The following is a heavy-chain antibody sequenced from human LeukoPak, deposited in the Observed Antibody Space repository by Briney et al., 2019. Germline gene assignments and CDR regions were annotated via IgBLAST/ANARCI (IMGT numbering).Heavy chain of an antibody. CDR2: ISYDGSNK. V-gene: IGHV3-30-3*01. Sequence: PGGSLRLSCAASGFTFSSYAMHWVRQAPGKGPEWVAVISYDGSNKYYADSVKGRFTISRDNSKNTLYLQMNSLRAEDTAVYYCARVGRYFDWLLAHFDYWGQGTLVTVSS. D-gene: IGHD3-9*01. J-gene: IGHJ4*02. CDR1: GFTFSSYA. CDR3: ARVGRYFDWLLAHFDY.